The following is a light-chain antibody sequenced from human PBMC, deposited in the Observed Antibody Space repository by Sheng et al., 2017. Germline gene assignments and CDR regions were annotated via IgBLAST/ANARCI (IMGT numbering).Light chain of an antibody. CDR1: QSFSSSY. CDR2: GGV. Sequence: EIVLTQSPGTLSLSPGERATLSCRASQSFSSSYLAWFQKKPGQPPRLLIYGGVSRATGIPDRFSGRGSGTDFTLTISRLEPEDFAVYYCQQYGSSPSKVTFGQGTRLEIK. J-gene: IGKJ5*01. CDR3: QQYGSSPSKVT. V-gene: IGKV3-20*01.